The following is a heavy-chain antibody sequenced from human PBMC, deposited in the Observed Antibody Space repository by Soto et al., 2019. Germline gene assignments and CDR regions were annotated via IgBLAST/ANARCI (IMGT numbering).Heavy chain of an antibody. J-gene: IGHJ4*01. D-gene: IGHD3-3*02. V-gene: IGHV4-39*07. Sequence: SETLSLTCTVSGGSISSSSYYWGWIRQPPGKGLEWIGSIYYSGSTYYNPSLKSRVTISVDTSKNQFSLKLSSVTAADTAVYYCARAFSRPLGHFDYWGHGALVTVS. CDR1: GGSISSSSYY. CDR3: ARAFSRPLGHFDY. CDR2: IYYSGST.